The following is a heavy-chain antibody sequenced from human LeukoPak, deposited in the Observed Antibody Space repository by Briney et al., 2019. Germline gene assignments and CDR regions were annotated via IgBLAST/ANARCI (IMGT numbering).Heavy chain of an antibody. CDR2: ISYDGSNK. V-gene: IGHV3-30*04. CDR3: ARDRDFGYSYGYAHYYYYMDV. J-gene: IGHJ6*03. D-gene: IGHD5-18*01. Sequence: GGSLRLSCAASGFTFSSYAMHWVRQAPGKGLEWVAVISYDGSNKYYADSVKGRFTISRDNSKNTLYLQMNSLRAEDTAVYYCARDRDFGYSYGYAHYYYYMDVWGKGTTVTVSS. CDR1: GFTFSSYA.